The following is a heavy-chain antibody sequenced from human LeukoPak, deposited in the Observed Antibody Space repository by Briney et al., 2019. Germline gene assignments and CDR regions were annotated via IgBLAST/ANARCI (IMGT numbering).Heavy chain of an antibody. Sequence: GGSLRLSCAASGFTFDDYGMSWVRQAPGKGLEWVSGINWNGGSTGYADSVKGRFTISRDNAKNSLSLQMNSLRAEDTALYYCARAYYDSSGCRTSDYGGRGTLVTVSS. CDR1: GFTFDDYG. D-gene: IGHD3-22*01. V-gene: IGHV3-20*04. CDR2: INWNGGST. CDR3: ARAYYDSSGCRTSDY. J-gene: IGHJ4*02.